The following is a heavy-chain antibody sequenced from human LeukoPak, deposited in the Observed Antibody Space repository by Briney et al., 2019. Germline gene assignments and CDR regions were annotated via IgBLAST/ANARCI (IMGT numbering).Heavy chain of an antibody. CDR1: GFTFSSYS. CDR3: AREQGTDRDY. CDR2: ISSSSSYI. V-gene: IGHV3-21*01. Sequence: GGSLRLSCAASGFTFSSYSMNWVRQAPGKGLEWVSSISSSSSYIYYADSVKGRFTISRDNAKNSLYLQMNSLRAEDTAVCYCAREQGTDRDYWGQGTLVTVSS. D-gene: IGHD1-1*01. J-gene: IGHJ4*02.